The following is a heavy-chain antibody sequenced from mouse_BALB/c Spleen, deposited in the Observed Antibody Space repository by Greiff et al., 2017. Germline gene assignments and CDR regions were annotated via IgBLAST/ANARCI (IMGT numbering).Heavy chain of an antibody. V-gene: IGHV1S81*02. CDR2: INPSNGRT. D-gene: IGHD2-4*01. J-gene: IGHJ4*01. Sequence: QVQLQQPGAELVKPGASVKLSCKASGYTFTSYWMHWVKQRPGQGLEWIGEINPSNGRTNYNEKFKSKATLTVDKSSSTAYMQLSSLTSEDSAVYYCARGYYDYGYAMDYWGQGTSVTASS. CDR1: GYTFTSYW. CDR3: ARGYYDYGYAMDY.